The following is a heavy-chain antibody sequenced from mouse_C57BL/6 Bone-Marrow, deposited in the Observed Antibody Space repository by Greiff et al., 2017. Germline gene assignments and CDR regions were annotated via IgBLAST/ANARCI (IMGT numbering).Heavy chain of an antibody. CDR3: AIWSRGDY. D-gene: IGHD1-1*02. CDR1: GYTFTSYW. V-gene: IGHV1-55*01. CDR2: IYPGSGST. Sequence: VQLQQPGAELVKPGASVKMSCKASGYTFTSYWITWVKQRPGQGLEWIGDIYPGSGSTNYNEKFKSKATLTVDKSSSTAYMQLSSLTSEDSAVYYCAIWSRGDYWGQGTSVTVSS. J-gene: IGHJ4*01.